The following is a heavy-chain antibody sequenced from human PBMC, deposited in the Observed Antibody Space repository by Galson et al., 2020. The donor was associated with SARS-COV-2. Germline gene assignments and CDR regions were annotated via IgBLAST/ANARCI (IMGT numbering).Heavy chain of an antibody. CDR2: ISSSSSTI. CDR3: ARATRGDPSKYGMDV. CDR1: GFTFSSYS. V-gene: IGHV3-48*04. D-gene: IGHD3-10*01. Sequence: GGSLRLSCAASGFTFSSYSMNWVRQAPGKGLEWVSYISSSSSTIYYADSVKGRFTISRDNAKNSLYLQMNSLRAEDTAVYYCARATRGDPSKYGMDVWGQGTTVTVSS. J-gene: IGHJ6*02.